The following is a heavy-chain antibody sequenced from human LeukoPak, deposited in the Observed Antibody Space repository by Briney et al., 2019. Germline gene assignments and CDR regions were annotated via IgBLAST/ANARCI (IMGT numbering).Heavy chain of an antibody. CDR1: GFTVGSNY. CDR3: ARLSANSSAYFFDY. V-gene: IGHV3-66*04. D-gene: IGHD3-22*01. J-gene: IGHJ4*02. CDR2: IYRGGST. Sequence: GGSLRLSCAASGFTVGSNYMSWVRQAPGNGLEWVSIIYRGGSTNYADSVKGRFTISRDTSKNTLYLQMNSLRAEDTAVYYCARLSANSSAYFFDYWGQGTLVTVSS.